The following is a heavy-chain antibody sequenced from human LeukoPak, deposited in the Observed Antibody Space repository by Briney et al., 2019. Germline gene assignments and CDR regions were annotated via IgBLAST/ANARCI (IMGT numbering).Heavy chain of an antibody. CDR1: GFTFDDYA. J-gene: IGHJ4*02. CDR3: ARDQRYSYGYDY. V-gene: IGHV3-9*01. Sequence: GGSLRLSCAASGFTFDDYAMHWVRQAPGKGLEWVSGISWNSGSIGYADSVKGRFTISRDNAKNSLYLQMNSLRAEDTAVYYCARDQRYSYGYDYWGQGTLVTVSS. CDR2: ISWNSGSI. D-gene: IGHD5-18*01.